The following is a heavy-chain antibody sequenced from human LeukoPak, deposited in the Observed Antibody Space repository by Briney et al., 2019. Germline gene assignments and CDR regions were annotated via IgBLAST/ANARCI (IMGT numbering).Heavy chain of an antibody. Sequence: GGSLRLSCAASGFTFSDYYMSWIRQAPGKGLEWVSYISSSSSYTNYADSVKGRFTISRDESKNTLYLQMNSLRAEDTAIYYCARVSGSYYPFDYWGQGTLVTVSS. V-gene: IGHV3-11*05. CDR1: GFTFSDYY. D-gene: IGHD1-26*01. CDR3: ARVSGSYYPFDY. J-gene: IGHJ4*02. CDR2: ISSSSSYT.